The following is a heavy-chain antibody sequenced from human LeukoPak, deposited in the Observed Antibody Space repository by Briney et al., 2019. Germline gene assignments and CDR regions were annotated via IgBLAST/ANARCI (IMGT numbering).Heavy chain of an antibody. J-gene: IGHJ4*02. V-gene: IGHV4-31*03. D-gene: IGHD6-13*01. Sequence: PSQTLSLTCTVSSVSFSSGGYHWTWIRQHPGKGLECIGYISYSGNTYYNPSLKSRVTISVDTSKNQFSLKLTSVTAADTAVYYCARVAAGFDSWGQGTLVTVSS. CDR3: ARVAAGFDS. CDR2: ISYSGNT. CDR1: SVSFSSGGYH.